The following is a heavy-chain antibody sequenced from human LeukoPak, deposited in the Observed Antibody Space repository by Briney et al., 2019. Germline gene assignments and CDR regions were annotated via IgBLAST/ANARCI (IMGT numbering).Heavy chain of an antibody. V-gene: IGHV4-59*01. CDR3: ARALRYYDSSGYYSADAFDI. CDR2: IYYSGST. J-gene: IGHJ3*02. CDR1: GGSISSYY. Sequence: PSETLSLTCTVSGGSISSYYWSWIRQPPGKGLEWIGYIYYSGSTNYNPSLKSRVTISVDTSKNQFSLKLSSVTAADTAGYYCARALRYYDSSGYYSADAFDIWGQGTMVTVSS. D-gene: IGHD3-22*01.